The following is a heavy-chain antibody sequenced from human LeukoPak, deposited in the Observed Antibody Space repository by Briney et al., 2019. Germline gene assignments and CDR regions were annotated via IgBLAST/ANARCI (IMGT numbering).Heavy chain of an antibody. V-gene: IGHV5-51*01. CDR1: GYSFTSYW. CDR2: IYPGDSDT. J-gene: IGHJ4*02. D-gene: IGHD1-7*01. Sequence: GESLKISCKGSGYSFTSYWIGLVRQMPGKGLEWMGIIYPGDSDTRYSPSFQGRVTISADQSISTAYLQWSGLKASDTAMYYCARHEGNWNYCYVDYWGQGTLVTVSS. CDR3: ARHEGNWNYCYVDY.